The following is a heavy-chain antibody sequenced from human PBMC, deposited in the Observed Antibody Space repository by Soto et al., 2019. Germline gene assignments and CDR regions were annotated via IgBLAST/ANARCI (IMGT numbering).Heavy chain of an antibody. CDR2: TYYRSKWYN. V-gene: IGHV6-1*01. CDR1: VYSVSSKSAA. CDR3: ARSDGHFEY. J-gene: IGHJ4*02. Sequence: PSQTLSLTCAISVYSVSSKSAAWNWIRRSPSRGLEWLGRTYYRSKWYNDYAVSVKSRITINPDTSKNQFSLQLNSVTPEDTAVYYCARSDGHFEYWGQGTLVIVSS.